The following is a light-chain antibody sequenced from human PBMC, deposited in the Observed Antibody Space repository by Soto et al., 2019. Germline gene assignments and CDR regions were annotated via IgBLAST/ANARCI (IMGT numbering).Light chain of an antibody. J-gene: IGLJ1*01. Sequence: QSALTQPASVSGSPGQSVTISCTGTSRDVGKYNLVSWYQHFPVKAPKLMIFEVTKRPSGISDRFSGSKSGNTASLTISGLQAEDEADYYCSSYSLITPYVFGTGTKVTVL. CDR2: EVT. V-gene: IGLV2-23*02. CDR1: SRDVGKYNL. CDR3: SSYSLITPYV.